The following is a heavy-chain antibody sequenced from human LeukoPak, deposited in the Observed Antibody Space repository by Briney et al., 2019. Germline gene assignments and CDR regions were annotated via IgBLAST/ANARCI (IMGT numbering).Heavy chain of an antibody. Sequence: GGSLRLSCAASGFTFSSYSMNWVRQAPGKGLEWVSNISSSSSTIYYADSVKGRFTISRDNAKNSLYLQMNSLRAEDTAVYYCASRDGYNLNWFDPWGQGTLVTVSS. CDR2: ISSSSSTI. D-gene: IGHD5-24*01. V-gene: IGHV3-48*04. CDR3: ASRDGYNLNWFDP. J-gene: IGHJ5*02. CDR1: GFTFSSYS.